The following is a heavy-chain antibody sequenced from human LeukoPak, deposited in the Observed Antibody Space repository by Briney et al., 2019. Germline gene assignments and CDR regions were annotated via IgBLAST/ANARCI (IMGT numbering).Heavy chain of an antibody. V-gene: IGHV1-46*01. CDR1: VYTFTSFQ. Sequence: ASLKVSCKAFVYTFTSFQIHCVRQAPGQGREWLGVVDPGGGSTTYAQKFQGSVTMARDTSTSTVYMDLSSLSSEDTAIYYCARGARRRFDPWGQGTLVTVSS. CDR2: VDPGGGST. J-gene: IGHJ5*02. CDR3: ARGARRRFDP.